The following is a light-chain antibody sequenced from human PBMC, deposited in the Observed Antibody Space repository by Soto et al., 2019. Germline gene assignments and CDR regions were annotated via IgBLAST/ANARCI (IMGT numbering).Light chain of an antibody. J-gene: IGKJ4*01. Sequence: EIVMTQSPATLSVSHGVRATLSCRASQSVSSKLAWYQQKPGQTPKILIYFASTMATGIPARFSGSGSVTDFTLTISSLQSEDVAVYYCQQYNALPLTFGGGTKVEIK. CDR2: FAS. V-gene: IGKV3-15*01. CDR1: QSVSSK. CDR3: QQYNALPLT.